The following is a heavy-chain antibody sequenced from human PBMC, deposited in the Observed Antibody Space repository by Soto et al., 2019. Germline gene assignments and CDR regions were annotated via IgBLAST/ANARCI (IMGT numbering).Heavy chain of an antibody. D-gene: IGHD1-26*01. CDR1: GYTFTSYA. V-gene: IGHV1-3*01. CDR2: INAGNGNT. Sequence: ASVKVSCKASGYTFTSYAMHWVRQAPGQRLEWMGWINAGNGNTKYSQKFQGRVTITRDTSASTAYMELSSLRSEDTAVYYCATDRGVGGTCLDYWGQGTLVTVSS. J-gene: IGHJ4*02. CDR3: ATDRGVGGTCLDY.